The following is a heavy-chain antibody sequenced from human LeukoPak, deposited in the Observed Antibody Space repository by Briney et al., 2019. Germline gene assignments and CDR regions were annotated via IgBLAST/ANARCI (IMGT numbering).Heavy chain of an antibody. J-gene: IGHJ4*02. CDR1: GFTFSTYA. CDR2: ISYDGSNK. D-gene: IGHD1-26*01. CDR3: ASEITSGN. V-gene: IGHV3-30-3*01. Sequence: PGRSLRLSCAASGFTFSTYAMHWVRQAPGKGLEWVAVISYDGSNKYYADSVKGRFTISRDNSKNTLYLQMNSLRTEDTAVYYCASEITSGNWGQGTLVTVSS.